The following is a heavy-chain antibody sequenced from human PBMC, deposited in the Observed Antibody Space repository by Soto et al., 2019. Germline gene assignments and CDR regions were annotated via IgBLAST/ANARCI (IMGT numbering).Heavy chain of an antibody. J-gene: IGHJ3*02. CDR3: AKDQTPACDI. CDR2: ISDDGSDK. CDR1: GFTFSSYG. Sequence: QVHLVESGGGVVQPGRSLRLSCAVSGFTFSSYGMYWVRQTPGKGPEWVAVISDDGSDKYYADSVKGRFTISRDNSKNTLSLQMNSLIVEDTAIYYCAKDQTPACDIWGKWTMVTVSS. V-gene: IGHV3-30*18.